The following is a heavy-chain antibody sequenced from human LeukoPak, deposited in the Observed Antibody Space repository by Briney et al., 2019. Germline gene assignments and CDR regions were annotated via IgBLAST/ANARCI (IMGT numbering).Heavy chain of an antibody. CDR1: GFTFSSYA. V-gene: IGHV3-7*03. CDR2: IHKDGRVM. D-gene: IGHD3-22*01. Sequence: GGSLRLSCAASGFTFSSYAMSWVRQAPGKGLEWVGNIHKDGRVMFYAASVKGRFTISRDNAKNSLYLDMNSLRDEDTAIYYCASSHDSSGNDWGQGTLVTVTS. J-gene: IGHJ4*02. CDR3: ASSHDSSGND.